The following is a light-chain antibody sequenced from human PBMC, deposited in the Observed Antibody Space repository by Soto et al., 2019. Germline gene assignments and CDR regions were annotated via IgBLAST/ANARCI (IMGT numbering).Light chain of an antibody. CDR2: EDT. V-gene: IGLV2-23*01. CDR1: SSDVGNYNL. J-gene: IGLJ2*01. Sequence: QSVLTQPASVSGSPGQSITISCTGTSSDVGNYNLVSWYQQHPGKAPKLTIDEDTKRPSGVSNRFSGSKSGNTASLTISGLQAEDEADYYCSSYAGTSTYVIFGGGTKLTVL. CDR3: SSYAGTSTYVI.